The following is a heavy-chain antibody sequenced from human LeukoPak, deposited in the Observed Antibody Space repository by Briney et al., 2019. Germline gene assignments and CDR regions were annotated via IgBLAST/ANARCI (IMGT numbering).Heavy chain of an antibody. CDR2: ISISGNDK. J-gene: IGHJ4*02. CDR3: ARSMITVASTAWAY. CDR1: GFAFSDYY. V-gene: IGHV3-11*01. Sequence: GGSLRLSCAASGFAFSDYYMTWVRQAPGKGLEWISYISISGNDKYYADSVKGRFTVSRDNAKDSLYLQMNSLRAEDTAVYYCARSMITVASTAWAYWGQGTLVTVSS. D-gene: IGHD6-19*01.